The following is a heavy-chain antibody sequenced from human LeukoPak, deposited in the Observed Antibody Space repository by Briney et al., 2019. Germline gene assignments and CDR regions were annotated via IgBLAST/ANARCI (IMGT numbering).Heavy chain of an antibody. D-gene: IGHD4-11*01. V-gene: IGHV5-51*01. CDR1: GYSFSSYW. CDR3: ARGTVDRSVLDY. CDR2: IYPGDSDT. Sequence: GESLKISCKGSGYSFSSYWIGWVLQMPGKGLEWMVIIYPGDSDTRYNPSFQGQVTISADRSVNTAYLQWSSLEASDTAMYYCARGTVDRSVLDYWGQGTLVTVSS. J-gene: IGHJ4*02.